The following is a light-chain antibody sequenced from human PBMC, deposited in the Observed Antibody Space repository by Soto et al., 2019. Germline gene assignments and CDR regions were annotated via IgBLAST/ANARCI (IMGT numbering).Light chain of an antibody. V-gene: IGLV2-14*01. CDR2: EVS. CDR1: SSDVGGYSY. CDR3: SSYTTTNTYV. J-gene: IGLJ1*01. Sequence: QSALTQPASVSGSPGQSLTISCTGTSSDVGGYSYVSWYQQHPGKAPKLMIYEVSNRPSGVSNRFSGSKSGNTASLTVSGLQAEDEADYYCSSYTTTNTYVFGTGTKVTVL.